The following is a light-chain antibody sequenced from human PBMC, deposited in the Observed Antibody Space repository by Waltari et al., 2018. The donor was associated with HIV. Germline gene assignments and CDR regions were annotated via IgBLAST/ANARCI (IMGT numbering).Light chain of an antibody. V-gene: IGKV2-28*01. CDR2: QGS. CDR3: MQSLQTPRT. Sequence: DIVMTQSPLSLPVTPGEPASISCRSGQSPLHSNGNNYLDWYLQKPGQSPQLLIYQGSNRASGVPDRFSGSGSGTDFTLKISRVEAEDVGVYYCMQSLQTPRTFGPGTKVDIK. J-gene: IGKJ3*01. CDR1: QSPLHSNGNNY.